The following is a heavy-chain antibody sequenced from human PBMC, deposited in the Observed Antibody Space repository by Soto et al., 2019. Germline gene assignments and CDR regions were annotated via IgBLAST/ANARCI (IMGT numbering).Heavy chain of an antibody. V-gene: IGHV4-31*03. CDR3: ARGGYDFWSGYLSDYYYYGMDV. CDR2: IYYSGST. CDR1: GGSISSGGYY. Sequence: QVQLQESGPGLVKPSQTLSLTCTVSGGSISSGGYYWSWIRQHPGKALEWIGYIYYSGSTYYNPYLKRRVTISVDTSKYQFSLKLSSVTAADTAVYYCARGGYDFWSGYLSDYYYYGMDVWGQGTTVTVSS. D-gene: IGHD3-3*01. J-gene: IGHJ6*02.